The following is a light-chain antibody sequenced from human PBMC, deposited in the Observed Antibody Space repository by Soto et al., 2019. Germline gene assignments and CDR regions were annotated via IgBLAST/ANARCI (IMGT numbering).Light chain of an antibody. V-gene: IGLV1-44*01. Sequence: QSALTQPPSASGTPGQRVTISCSGSSSNIGTNSVNWYQQVPGTAPKLLIHSTDQRPSGISDRFSGSKSGTSASLAISGLQADDEADYYCAAWDDSPNGYVFGAGTKLTVL. J-gene: IGLJ1*01. CDR3: AAWDDSPNGYV. CDR2: STD. CDR1: SSNIGTNS.